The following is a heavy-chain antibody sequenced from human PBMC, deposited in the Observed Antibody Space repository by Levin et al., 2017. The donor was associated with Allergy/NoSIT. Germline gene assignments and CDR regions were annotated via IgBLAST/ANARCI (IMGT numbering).Heavy chain of an antibody. D-gene: IGHD6-19*01. Sequence: GGSLRLSCAASGFTFSSYAMHWVRQAPGKGLEWVAVISYDGSNKYYADSVKGRFTISRDNSKNTLYLQMNSLRAEDTAVYYCARSGGVAGTTDYWGQGTLVTVSS. CDR3: ARSGGVAGTTDY. J-gene: IGHJ4*02. CDR1: GFTFSSYA. CDR2: ISYDGSNK. V-gene: IGHV3-30-3*01.